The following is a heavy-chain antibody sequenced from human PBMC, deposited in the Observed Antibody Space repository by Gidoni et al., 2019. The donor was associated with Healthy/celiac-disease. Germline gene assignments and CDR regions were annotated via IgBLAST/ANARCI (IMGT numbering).Heavy chain of an antibody. V-gene: IGHV3-30*18. J-gene: IGHJ4*02. CDR3: AKEMATEYYFDY. CDR2: ISYDGSNK. Sequence: QVQLVESGGGVVQPGRSLRLSCAASGFTFSSYGMHWVRQAPGKGLEWVAVISYDGSNKYYADSVKGRFTISRDNSKNTLYLQMNSLRAEDTAVYYCAKEMATEYYFDYWGQGTLVTVSS. D-gene: IGHD5-12*01. CDR1: GFTFSSYG.